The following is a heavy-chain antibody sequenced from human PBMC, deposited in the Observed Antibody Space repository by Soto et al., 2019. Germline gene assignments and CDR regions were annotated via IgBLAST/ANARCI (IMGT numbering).Heavy chain of an antibody. CDR1: GGTFSSYA. V-gene: IGHV1-69*13. Sequence: SVKVSCKASGGTFSSYAISWVRQAPGQGLEWMGGIIPIFGTANYAQKFQGRVTITADESTSTAYMELSSLRSEDTAVYYCARSKTMVRGATDFDYWGQGTLVTVSS. CDR2: IIPIFGTA. CDR3: ARSKTMVRGATDFDY. D-gene: IGHD3-10*01. J-gene: IGHJ4*02.